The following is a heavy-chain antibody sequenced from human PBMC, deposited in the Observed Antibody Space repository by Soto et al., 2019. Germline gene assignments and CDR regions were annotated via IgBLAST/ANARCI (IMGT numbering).Heavy chain of an antibody. D-gene: IGHD3-22*01. Sequence: PSETLSLTXTVSGGSISSSSYYWGWIRQPPGKGLEWIGSIYYSGSTYYNPSLKSRVTISVDTSKNQFSLKLSSVTAADTAVYYCAGRPKTYYYDSSGYYSRYWGQGTLVTVSS. CDR3: AGRPKTYYYDSSGYYSRY. J-gene: IGHJ4*02. V-gene: IGHV4-39*01. CDR1: GGSISSSSYY. CDR2: IYYSGST.